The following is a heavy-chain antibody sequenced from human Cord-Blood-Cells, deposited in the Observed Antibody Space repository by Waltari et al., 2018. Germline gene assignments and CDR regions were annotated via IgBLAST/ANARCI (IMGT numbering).Heavy chain of an antibody. CDR3: ARVCDFWGYGMDV. CDR1: GGSTSCEY. Sequence: VQLQESGPGLVKPSETLYLTCPVHGGSTSCEYWSWIPQPPGKGLEWIGYIYYSGSTNYNPSLKSRVTISVDTSKNQFSLKLSSVTAADTAVYYCARVCDFWGYGMDVWGQGTTVTVSS. D-gene: IGHD3-3*01. J-gene: IGHJ6*02. V-gene: IGHV4-59*01. CDR2: IYYSGST.